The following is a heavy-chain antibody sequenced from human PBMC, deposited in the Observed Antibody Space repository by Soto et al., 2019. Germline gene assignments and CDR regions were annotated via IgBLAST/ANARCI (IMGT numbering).Heavy chain of an antibody. Sequence: ASVKVSCKASGYTFTSYGISWVRQAPGQGLEWMGWISAYNGNTNYAQKLQGRVTMTTDTSTSTAYMELRSLRSDDTAVYYCARPPGGVDTITTSKAGMDVWGQGTTVTVSS. CDR2: ISAYNGNT. CDR3: ARPPGGVDTITTSKAGMDV. J-gene: IGHJ6*02. V-gene: IGHV1-18*04. CDR1: GYTFTSYG. D-gene: IGHD5-12*01.